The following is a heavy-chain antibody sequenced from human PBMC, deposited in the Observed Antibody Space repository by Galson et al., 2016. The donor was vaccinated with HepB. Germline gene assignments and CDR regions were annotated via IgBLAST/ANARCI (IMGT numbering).Heavy chain of an antibody. CDR1: GFTFSSCP. D-gene: IGHD6-13*01. CDR3: TTVGIALPNTDH. J-gene: IGHJ4*02. CDR2: IRSKTDGGTT. Sequence: SLRLSCAASGFTFSSCPMSWVRQAPGKGLEWVGRIRSKTDGGTTDYGAPVKGRITISRDDSKNTLYLQINNLKTEDTAVYYCTTVGIALPNTDHWGQGTVVTVAS. V-gene: IGHV3-15*01.